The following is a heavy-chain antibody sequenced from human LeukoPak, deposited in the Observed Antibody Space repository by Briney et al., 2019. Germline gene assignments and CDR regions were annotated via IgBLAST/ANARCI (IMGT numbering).Heavy chain of an antibody. V-gene: IGHV3-9*01. Sequence: PGRSLRLSCAASGFTFDDYAMPWVRHAPGKGLEWVSGISWNSGSIGYADSVKGRFTISRDNAKNSLYLQMNSLRAEDTALYYCARYTIRYYYDSSTLSFFDYWGQGTLVTVSS. D-gene: IGHD3-22*01. J-gene: IGHJ4*02. CDR1: GFTFDDYA. CDR3: ARYTIRYYYDSSTLSFFDY. CDR2: ISWNSGSI.